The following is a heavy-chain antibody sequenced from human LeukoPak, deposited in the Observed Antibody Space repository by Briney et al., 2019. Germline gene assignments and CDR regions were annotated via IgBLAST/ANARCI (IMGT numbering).Heavy chain of an antibody. CDR2: ISGSGGST. J-gene: IGHJ5*02. Sequence: GGSLRLSCAASGFTFSSYAMSWVRQAPGKGLEWVSAISGSGGSTYYADSVKGRFTISRDNSKNTLYLQMNSLRAEDTAVYYCAKDLLWFGELLSPNWFDPWGQGTLVTVSS. CDR3: AKDLLWFGELLSPNWFDP. CDR1: GFTFSSYA. D-gene: IGHD3-10*01. V-gene: IGHV3-23*01.